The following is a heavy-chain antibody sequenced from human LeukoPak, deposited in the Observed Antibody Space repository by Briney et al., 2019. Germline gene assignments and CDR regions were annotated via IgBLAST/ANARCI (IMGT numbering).Heavy chain of an antibody. CDR3: ARVEYYGSGSSDVYFDY. J-gene: IGHJ4*02. CDR1: GGSISSGSYY. Sequence: PSETLSLTCTVSGGSISSGSYYWSWIRQPAGKGLEWIGRIYTSGSTNYNPSLKSRVTISVDTSKNQFSLKLSSVTAADTAVYYCARVEYYGSGSSDVYFDYWGQGTLVTVSS. CDR2: IYTSGST. V-gene: IGHV4-61*02. D-gene: IGHD3-10*01.